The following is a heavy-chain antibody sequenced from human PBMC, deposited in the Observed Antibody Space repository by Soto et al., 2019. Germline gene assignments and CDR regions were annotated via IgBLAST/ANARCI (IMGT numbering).Heavy chain of an antibody. CDR1: GFTFSSYS. D-gene: IGHD6-6*01. J-gene: IGHJ3*02. Sequence: GGSLRLSCAASGFTFSSYSMNWVRQAPGKGLEWVSSISSSSSYIYYADSVKGRFTISRDNAKNSLYLQMNSLRAEDTAVYYCASAPNVHDAFDIWGQGTMVTVSS. V-gene: IGHV3-21*01. CDR3: ASAPNVHDAFDI. CDR2: ISSSSSYI.